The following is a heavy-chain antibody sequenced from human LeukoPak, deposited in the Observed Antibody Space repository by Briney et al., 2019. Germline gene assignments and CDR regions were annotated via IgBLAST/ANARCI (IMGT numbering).Heavy chain of an antibody. J-gene: IGHJ6*03. V-gene: IGHV3-33*06. CDR2: IWYDGSNK. D-gene: IGHD2-2*02. CDR3: AKRGLVVVPAAIPYYYYMDV. Sequence: GGSLRLSCAASGFTFSSYGMHWVRQAPGKGLEWVAVIWYDGSNKYYADSVKGRFTISRDNSKNTLYPQMNSLRAEDTAVYYCAKRGLVVVPAAIPYYYYMDVWGKGTTVTVSS. CDR1: GFTFSSYG.